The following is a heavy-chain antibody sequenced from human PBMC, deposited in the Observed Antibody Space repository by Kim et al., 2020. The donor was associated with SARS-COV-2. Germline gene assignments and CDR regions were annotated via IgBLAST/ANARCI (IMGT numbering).Heavy chain of an antibody. CDR3: ARFNYYENGGALDY. CDR1: GGSISSGRYY. Sequence: SETLSLTCTVSGGSISSGRYYWAWIRQPPGKGLEWIANIYSDGGTYYNPSLKSRITISVDTSKNQVSLKLTSVAAADAAVSYCARFNYYENGGALDYWGQGALVPVSS. J-gene: IGHJ4*02. V-gene: IGHV4-39*01. D-gene: IGHD3-22*01. CDR2: IYSDGGT.